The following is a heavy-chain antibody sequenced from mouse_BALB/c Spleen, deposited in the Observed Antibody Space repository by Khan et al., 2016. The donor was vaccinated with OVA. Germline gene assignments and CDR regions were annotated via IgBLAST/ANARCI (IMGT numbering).Heavy chain of an antibody. CDR3: AREGSYYRSEGLFCF. Sequence: QVQLQQSGAELARPGASVKMSCKASGYTFTTYTMHWVKQRPGQGLEWIGYINTSNGYTNYNQKFKDKSKLNADKSSSIGYMQLSCLTSHYAAVYYGAREGSYYRSEGLFCFWCQGTLVTVSS. J-gene: IGHJ3*01. CDR1: GYTFTTYT. V-gene: IGHV1-4*01. D-gene: IGHD2-14*01. CDR2: INTSNGYT.